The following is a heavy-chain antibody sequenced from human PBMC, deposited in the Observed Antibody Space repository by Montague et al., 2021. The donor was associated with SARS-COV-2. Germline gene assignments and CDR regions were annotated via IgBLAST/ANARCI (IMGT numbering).Heavy chain of an antibody. CDR2: IYTSGST. J-gene: IGHJ2*01. CDR3: ARDNAAGGRVFWWYSDL. CDR1: GGSISSYY. Sequence: SETLSLTCTVSGGSISSYYWSRIRQPAGKGLEWIGRIYTSGSTNYNPSLKSRVTMSVDTSKNQFSLKLRSVTAADTAVYYCARDNAAGGRVFWWYSDLWGRGTLVTVSS. V-gene: IGHV4-4*07. D-gene: IGHD6-13*01.